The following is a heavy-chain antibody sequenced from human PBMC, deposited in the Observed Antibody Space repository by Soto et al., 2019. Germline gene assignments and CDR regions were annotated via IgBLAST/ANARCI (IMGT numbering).Heavy chain of an antibody. D-gene: IGHD2-2*01. Sequence: QVQLVQSGAEVKKPGSSVKVSCKASGGTFSRYSITWVRQAPGHGLEWIGRIIPIFGIASYAQKFQGRVTVNADETTSTAYMELSSLRTDDTAVYYCARDDRDRETQLVPAAIDGMDVWGRGTTVTVAS. CDR1: GGTFSRYS. J-gene: IGHJ6*02. V-gene: IGHV1-69*08. CDR3: ARDDRDRETQLVPAAIDGMDV. CDR2: IIPIFGIA.